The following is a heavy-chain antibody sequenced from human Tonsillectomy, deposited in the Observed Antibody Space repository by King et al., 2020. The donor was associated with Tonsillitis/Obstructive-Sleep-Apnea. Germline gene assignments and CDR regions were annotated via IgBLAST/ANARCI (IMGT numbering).Heavy chain of an antibody. V-gene: IGHV4-34*01. J-gene: IGHJ4*02. D-gene: IGHD2-2*01. CDR3: ARTADDIVVVPAARYFDY. Sequence: VQLLQWGAGLLKPSETLSLTCAVYGGSFSGYYWSWIRQPPGKGLEWIGEINHSGSTNYNPSLKSRVTISVDTSKNQFSLKLSSVTAADTAVYYCARTADDIVVVPAARYFDYWGQGTLVTVSS. CDR1: GGSFSGYY. CDR2: INHSGST.